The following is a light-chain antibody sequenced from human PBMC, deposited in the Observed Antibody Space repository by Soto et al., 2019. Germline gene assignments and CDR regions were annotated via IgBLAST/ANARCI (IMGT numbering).Light chain of an antibody. CDR2: DAS. CDR1: QSVSSY. V-gene: IGKV3-11*01. CDR3: QHRSNWLA. J-gene: IGKJ4*01. Sequence: EIVVTQSPATLSLSPGEIATLSCRASQSVSSYLAWYQQKPGQAPMLLIYDASNRATGIPARFSGSGSGTDFTLTITSLEPEDFAVYYCQHRSNWLAFGGGTKVDIK.